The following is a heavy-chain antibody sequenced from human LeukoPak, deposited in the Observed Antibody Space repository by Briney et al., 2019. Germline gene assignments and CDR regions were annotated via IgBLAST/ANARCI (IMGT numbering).Heavy chain of an antibody. CDR3: ARLASSGWSHCDY. V-gene: IGHV4-59*08. CDR1: GGSISGYY. D-gene: IGHD6-19*01. CDR2: IYYSGST. J-gene: IGHJ4*02. Sequence: SETLSLTCTVSGGSISGYYWSWIRQPPGKGPEWIGYIYYSGSTNYNPSLKGRVTISVDTSKNQFSLKMNSVTAADTAVYYCARLASSGWSHCDYWGQGTLVTVSS.